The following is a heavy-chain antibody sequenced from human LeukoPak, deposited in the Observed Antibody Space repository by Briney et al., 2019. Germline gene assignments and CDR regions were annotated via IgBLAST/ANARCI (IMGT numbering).Heavy chain of an antibody. D-gene: IGHD2-2*01. V-gene: IGHV5-51*01. Sequence: GESLKISCKGSGCSFTSYWIGWVRQMPGKGLEWMGIIYPGDSDTRYSPSFQGQVTISADKSISTAYLQWSSLKASDTAMHYCARITKHYYYGMDVWGQGTTVTVSS. CDR2: IYPGDSDT. CDR3: ARITKHYYYGMDV. CDR1: GCSFTSYW. J-gene: IGHJ6*02.